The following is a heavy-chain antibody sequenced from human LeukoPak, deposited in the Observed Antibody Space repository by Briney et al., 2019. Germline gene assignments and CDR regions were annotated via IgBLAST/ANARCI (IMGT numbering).Heavy chain of an antibody. CDR3: ARARGYSGYESKWYYYGMDV. V-gene: IGHV3-74*01. CDR1: GFTFSNYW. CDR2: ISTDGKST. Sequence: GGSLRLSCVASGFTFSNYWMLWVRQAPGKGLMWVSLISTDGKSTRYAESVKGRFTISRDNAKNALYLQMNSLRAEDTAVYYCARARGYSGYESKWYYYGMDVWGQGTTVTVSS. J-gene: IGHJ6*02. D-gene: IGHD5-12*01.